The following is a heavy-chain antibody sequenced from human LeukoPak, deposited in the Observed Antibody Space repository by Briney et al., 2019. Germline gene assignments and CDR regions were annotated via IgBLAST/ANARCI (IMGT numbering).Heavy chain of an antibody. D-gene: IGHD3/OR15-3a*01. CDR1: GFTFSDYG. CDR2: ISYNGNNK. J-gene: IGHJ6*03. V-gene: IGHV3-30*18. CDR3: AKVVGRYYMDV. Sequence: GGSLRLSCAASGFTFSDYGMHWVRQAPGKGLEGVAVISYNGNNKYYADSVKGRFTISRDNSKNTLYLQMNSLRAEDTAVYYCAKVVGRYYMDVWGKGTTVTISS.